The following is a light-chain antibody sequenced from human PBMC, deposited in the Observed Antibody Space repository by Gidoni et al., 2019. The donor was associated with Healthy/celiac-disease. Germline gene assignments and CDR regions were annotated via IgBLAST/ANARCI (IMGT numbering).Light chain of an antibody. J-gene: IGKJ1*01. V-gene: IGKV1-39*01. CDR3: QQSYSTGG. CDR2: AAS. Sequence: DIQMTQSPSSLSASVGDRVTITCRARQSISSYLNWYQQKPGKAPKLLIYAASSLQSGVPSRFSGSGSGTDFTLTISSLQPEDFATYYCQQSYSTGGFGQGTKVEIK. CDR1: QSISSY.